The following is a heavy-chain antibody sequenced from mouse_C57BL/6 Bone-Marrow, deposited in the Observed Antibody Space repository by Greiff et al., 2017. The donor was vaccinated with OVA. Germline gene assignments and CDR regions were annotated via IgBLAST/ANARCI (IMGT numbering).Heavy chain of an antibody. CDR1: GYTFTDYY. J-gene: IGHJ2*01. V-gene: IGHV1-26*01. CDR2: INPNNGGT. CDR3: ARRGGHFDY. D-gene: IGHD3-3*01. Sequence: EVQLQQSGPELVKPGASVKISCKASGYTFTDYYMNWVKQSHGKSLEWIGDINPNNGGTSYNQKFKGKATLTVDKSSSTAYMELRSLTSEDSAVYYCARRGGHFDYWGQGTTLTVSS.